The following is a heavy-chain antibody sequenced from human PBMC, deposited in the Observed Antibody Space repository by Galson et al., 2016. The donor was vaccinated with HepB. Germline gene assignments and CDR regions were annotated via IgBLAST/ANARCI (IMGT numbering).Heavy chain of an antibody. J-gene: IGHJ4*02. Sequence: SLRLSCAASGFTFSRYGMHWVRQAPGKGLEWVTFISYDGSNKYYADSVKGRFTISRDNSKNTPYLQMNSLRAEDTAVYYCAKDPYYYGSGSYLYFHYWGQGTLVTVSS. CDR1: GFTFSRYG. CDR3: AKDPYYYGSGSYLYFHY. CDR2: ISYDGSNK. D-gene: IGHD3-10*01. V-gene: IGHV3-30*18.